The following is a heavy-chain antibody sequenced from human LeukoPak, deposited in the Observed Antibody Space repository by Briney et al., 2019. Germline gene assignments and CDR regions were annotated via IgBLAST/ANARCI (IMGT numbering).Heavy chain of an antibody. D-gene: IGHD4-11*01. CDR2: ISVYNGKI. J-gene: IGHJ6*03. Sequence: ASVKVSCKASGGTFSSYAISWVRQAPGQGLEWMGWISVYNGKINYAQKLQGRVTMTRDTSTSTVYMELSSLRSEDTAVYYCARGMGLQERYYYMDVWGKGTTVTVSS. V-gene: IGHV1-18*01. CDR1: GGTFSSYA. CDR3: ARGMGLQERYYYMDV.